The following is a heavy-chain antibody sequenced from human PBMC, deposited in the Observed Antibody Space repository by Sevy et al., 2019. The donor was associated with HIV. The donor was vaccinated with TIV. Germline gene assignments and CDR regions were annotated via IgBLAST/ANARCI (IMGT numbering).Heavy chain of an antibody. D-gene: IGHD6-19*01. J-gene: IGHJ4*02. CDR3: ARGGIPHWLANFGY. Sequence: ASVKVSCKASGYTFTSYGISWVRQAPGQGLEWMGWISAYNGNTNYAQKLQGRVTMTTDTSTSTAYMELRSLRSDDSAVYSCARGGIPHWLANFGYWGQGTLVTVSS. CDR1: GYTFTSYG. CDR2: ISAYNGNT. V-gene: IGHV1-18*04.